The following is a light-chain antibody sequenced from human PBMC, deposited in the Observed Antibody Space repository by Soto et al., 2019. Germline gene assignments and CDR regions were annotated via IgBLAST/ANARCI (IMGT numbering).Light chain of an antibody. CDR3: QQYNKWPPYT. CDR2: GAS. CDR1: QNVSSN. J-gene: IGKJ2*01. Sequence: EIVMTQSTATLTVSPGERATLSCRASQNVSSNLDWYQQKPGQAPRLLIYGASTRATGITARFSGRGSGTEFTLTISSQQSKAFAVYYCQQYNKWPPYTFGPGTKMELK. V-gene: IGKV3-15*01.